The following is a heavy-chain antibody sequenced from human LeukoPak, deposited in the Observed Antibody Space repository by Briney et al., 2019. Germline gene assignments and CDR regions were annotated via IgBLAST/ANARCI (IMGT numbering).Heavy chain of an antibody. J-gene: IGHJ4*02. CDR1: GFTFYDYA. D-gene: IGHD3-22*01. CDR3: AKDILYDSSGCFDY. CDR2: ISWNSGNI. Sequence: GRCLRLSCAASGFTFYDYAMHWVRHAPGKGLEWVSSISWNSGNIGYADSVKGRFTISRDNAKNSLYLQMNSLTAEDTALYYCAKDILYDSSGCFDYWGQGTLVTVSS. V-gene: IGHV3-9*01.